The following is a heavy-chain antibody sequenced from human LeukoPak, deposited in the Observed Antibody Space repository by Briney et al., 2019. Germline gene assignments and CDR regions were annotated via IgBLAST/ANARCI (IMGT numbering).Heavy chain of an antibody. CDR2: IYYSGST. D-gene: IGHD3-10*01. CDR3: ARHVGNSGSGSYLTYFDY. CDR1: GGSISSYY. V-gene: IGHV4-59*08. J-gene: IGHJ4*02. Sequence: PSETLSVTRTVSGGSISSYYWSWIRQPPGKGLEWIGHIYYSGSTHYNPSLKSRVTISVDTSKNQFSLKLSSVTAADTAVYYCARHVGNSGSGSYLTYFDYWGKGTLVTVSS.